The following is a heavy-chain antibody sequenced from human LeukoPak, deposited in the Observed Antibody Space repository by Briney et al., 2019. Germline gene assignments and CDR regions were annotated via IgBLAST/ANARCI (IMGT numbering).Heavy chain of an antibody. CDR1: GFTFDDYA. CDR3: AASGGSYYNY. D-gene: IGHD1-26*01. Sequence: GGSLRLSCAASGFTFDDYAMHWVRQAPGKGLEWVSGISWNSGSIGYADSVEGRFTISRDNAKNSLYLQMNSLRAEDTALYYCAASGGSYYNYWGQGTLVTVSS. CDR2: ISWNSGSI. V-gene: IGHV3-9*01. J-gene: IGHJ4*02.